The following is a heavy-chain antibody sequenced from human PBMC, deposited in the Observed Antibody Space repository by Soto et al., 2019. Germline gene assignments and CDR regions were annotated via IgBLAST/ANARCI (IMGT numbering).Heavy chain of an antibody. CDR1: GGSISSGGYY. CDR3: ARDGSGDFWGGFDP. CDR2: IYYSGST. V-gene: IGHV4-31*03. D-gene: IGHD3-10*01. J-gene: IGHJ5*02. Sequence: QVQLQESGPGLVKPSQTLSLTCTVSGGSISSGGYYWSWIRQHPGKGLEWIGYIYYSGSTYYNPSPKMRVTIPVDTSKNQFSLKLSSVTAADTAVYYCARDGSGDFWGGFDPWGQGPWSPSPQ.